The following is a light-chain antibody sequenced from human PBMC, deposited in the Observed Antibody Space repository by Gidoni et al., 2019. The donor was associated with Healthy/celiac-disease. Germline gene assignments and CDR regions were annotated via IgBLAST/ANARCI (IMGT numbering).Light chain of an antibody. Sequence: DIQMPQSPSSLSASVGDRVTITCQASQDISNYLNWYQQKPGKAPKLLIYDASNLETGVPSRFSGSGSGTDFTFTISSLQPEDIATYYCQQYDNLPLYTFGQGTKLESK. CDR2: DAS. CDR3: QQYDNLPLYT. V-gene: IGKV1-33*01. CDR1: QDISNY. J-gene: IGKJ2*01.